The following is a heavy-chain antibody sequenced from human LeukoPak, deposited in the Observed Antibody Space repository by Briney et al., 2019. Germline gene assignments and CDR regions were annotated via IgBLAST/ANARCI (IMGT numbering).Heavy chain of an antibody. D-gene: IGHD3-3*01. CDR3: ARVPLRFLEPFDY. CDR1: SGSVSGYY. Sequence: SETLSLTCAVYSGSVSGYYWSWMPQPPGKGLEWISEISHRKRSHYNPSLESRISMSVETSKNQFALKMNSVTAADTAVYYCARVPLRFLEPFDYWGQGILVTVSS. J-gene: IGHJ4*02. CDR2: ISHRKRS. V-gene: IGHV4-34*01.